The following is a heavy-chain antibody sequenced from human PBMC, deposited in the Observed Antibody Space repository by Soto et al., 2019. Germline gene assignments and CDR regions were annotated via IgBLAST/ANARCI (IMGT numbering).Heavy chain of an antibody. J-gene: IGHJ5*02. CDR1: GFTFSSYA. CDR3: AKAGSSGWYENWFDP. Sequence: GGSLRLSCAASGFTFSSYAMSWVRQAPGKGLEWVSAISGSGGSTYYADSVKGRFTISRDNSKNTLYLQMNSLRAEDTAVYYCAKAGSSGWYENWFDPWAQGTLVTVSS. D-gene: IGHD6-19*01. V-gene: IGHV3-23*01. CDR2: ISGSGGST.